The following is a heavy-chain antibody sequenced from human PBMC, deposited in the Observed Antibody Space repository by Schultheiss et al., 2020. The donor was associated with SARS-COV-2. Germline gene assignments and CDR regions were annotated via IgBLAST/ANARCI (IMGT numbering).Heavy chain of an antibody. CDR2: INSDGSST. Sequence: GGSLRLSCAASGFTFDDYAMHWVRQAPGKGLEWVSGINSDGSSTSYADSVKGRFTISRDNAKNSLYLQMNSLRAEDTAVYYCAKETYRGKVFHYWGQGTLVTVSS. D-gene: IGHD4-23*01. CDR3: AKETYRGKVFHY. CDR1: GFTFDDYA. J-gene: IGHJ4*02. V-gene: IGHV3-9*01.